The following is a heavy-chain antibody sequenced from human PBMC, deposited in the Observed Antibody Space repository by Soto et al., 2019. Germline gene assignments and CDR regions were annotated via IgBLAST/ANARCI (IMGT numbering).Heavy chain of an antibody. D-gene: IGHD6-13*01. CDR2: IYYSGSA. CDR3: ARGIAADGKAFDY. CDR1: GDSISSYY. Sequence: QVQLQESGPGLVKPSETLSLTCTVSGDSISSYYWSWVRQPPGKGLEWIGYIYYSGSANYNPSLKSRATISVNTSKKQFSLKLSSVNAADTVVYYCARGIAADGKAFDYWGQGTLVTVSS. V-gene: IGHV4-59*01. J-gene: IGHJ4*02.